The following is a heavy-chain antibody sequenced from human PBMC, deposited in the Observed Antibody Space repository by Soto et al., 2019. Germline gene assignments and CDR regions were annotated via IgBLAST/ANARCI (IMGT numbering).Heavy chain of an antibody. CDR2: IYPGDSDT. D-gene: IGHD6-19*01. J-gene: IGHJ4*02. Sequence: PGESLKISCTDSGYSFSTYWIGWVRQMPGKGLEWMGIIYPGDSDTRYSPSFQGQVTISADKSISTAYLQWSSLKASDTAMYYCARSSIPMAGPFDSWGQGTLVTVSS. V-gene: IGHV5-51*01. CDR3: ARSSIPMAGPFDS. CDR1: GYSFSTYW.